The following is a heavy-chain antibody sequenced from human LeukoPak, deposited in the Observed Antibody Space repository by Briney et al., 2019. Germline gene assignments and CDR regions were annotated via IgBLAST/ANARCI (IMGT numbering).Heavy chain of an antibody. V-gene: IGHV1-46*01. CDR1: GYTFTGYY. J-gene: IGHJ4*02. D-gene: IGHD3-22*01. CDR2: INPSDGGT. Sequence: ASVKVSCKASGYTFTGYYIHWVRQAPGQGLEWMGIINPSDGGTSYAQKFQGRVTMTRDTSTSTVYMELSSLRSEDTAVYYCARDSGDYYDSSGYFNYWGQGTLVTVSS. CDR3: ARDSGDYYDSSGYFNY.